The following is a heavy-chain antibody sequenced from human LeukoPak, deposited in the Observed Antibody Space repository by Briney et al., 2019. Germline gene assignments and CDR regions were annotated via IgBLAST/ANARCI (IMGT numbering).Heavy chain of an antibody. V-gene: IGHV1-69*13. CDR2: IIPIFGTA. D-gene: IGHD5-24*01. CDR3: ARVEYPCGWLQSTFAFDI. Sequence: ASVKVSCKASGGTFSSYAISWVRQAPGQGLEWMGGIIPIFGTANYAQKFQGRVTITADESTSTAYMELSSLRSEDTAVYYCARVEYPCGWLQSTFAFDIWGQGTMVTVSS. CDR1: GGTFSSYA. J-gene: IGHJ3*02.